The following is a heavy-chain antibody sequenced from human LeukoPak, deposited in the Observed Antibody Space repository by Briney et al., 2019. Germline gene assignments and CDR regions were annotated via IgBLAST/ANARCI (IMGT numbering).Heavy chain of an antibody. CDR3: ARSPTDFWSGYFDY. V-gene: IGHV3-7*01. D-gene: IGHD3-3*01. J-gene: IGHJ4*02. CDR1: GFTFSSYW. Sequence: GGSLRLSCAASGFTFSSYWMTWVRQAPGKGLEWVANINQDGSQKYYVDTVKGRFTISRDYAKDSLNLQMNSLRAEDTAVYYCARSPTDFWSGYFDYWGQGTLVTVSS. CDR2: INQDGSQK.